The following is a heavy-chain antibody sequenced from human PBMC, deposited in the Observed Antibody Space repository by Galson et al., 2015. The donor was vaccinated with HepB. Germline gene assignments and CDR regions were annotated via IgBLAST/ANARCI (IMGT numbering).Heavy chain of an antibody. CDR3: ARAVSGFTERRGYYYYYMDV. Sequence: SETLSLTCTVSGGSISTYYWSWIRQPPGKGLEWIGYIYYSGSTNYNPSLKSRVTISVDTSKNQFSLKLSSVTAADTAVYYCARAVSGFTERRGYYYYYMDVWGKGTTVTVSS. D-gene: IGHD1-1*01. CDR2: IYYSGST. J-gene: IGHJ6*03. V-gene: IGHV4-59*01. CDR1: GGSISTYY.